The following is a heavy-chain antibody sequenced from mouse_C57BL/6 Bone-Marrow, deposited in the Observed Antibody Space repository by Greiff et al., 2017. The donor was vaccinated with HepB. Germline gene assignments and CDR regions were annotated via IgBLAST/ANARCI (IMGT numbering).Heavy chain of an antibody. CDR1: EYEFPSHD. D-gene: IGHD3-3*01. CDR3: ARQRAGTGPQFAY. J-gene: IGHJ2*01. CDR2: INSDGGST. V-gene: IGHV5-2*01. Sequence: EVKLMESGGGLVQPGESLKLSCESNEYEFPSHDMSWVRKTPEKRLELVAAINSDGGSTYYPDTMERRFIISRDNTKKTLYLQMSSLRSEDTALYYCARQRAGTGPQFAYWGQGTTLTVSS.